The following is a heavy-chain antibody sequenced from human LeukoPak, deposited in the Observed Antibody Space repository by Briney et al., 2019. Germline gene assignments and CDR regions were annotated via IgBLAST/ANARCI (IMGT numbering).Heavy chain of an antibody. CDR1: GGSISSHY. Sequence: SETLSLTCTVSGGSISSHYWSWIRQPPVKGLEGIGYIYYSGSTNYNPSLKSRVTISVDTSKNQFSLKLSSVTAADTAVYYCARDQSEAVAGTGWFDPWGQGTLVTVSS. D-gene: IGHD6-19*01. J-gene: IGHJ5*02. CDR3: ARDQSEAVAGTGWFDP. CDR2: IYYSGST. V-gene: IGHV4-59*11.